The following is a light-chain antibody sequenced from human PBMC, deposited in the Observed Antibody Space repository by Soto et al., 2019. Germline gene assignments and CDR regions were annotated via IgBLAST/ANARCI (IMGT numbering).Light chain of an antibody. J-gene: IGKJ5*01. CDR2: DAS. CDR1: QSVSSY. V-gene: IGKV3-11*01. CDR3: QQRSNWPPIT. Sequence: EIVLTQSPATLSLSPGERATLSCRARQSVSSYLAWYQQKPGQAPRLLIYDASNRAPGIPARFSGSGSGTDFTLPISSLEPEDFAVYYCQQRSNWPPITFGQGTRLEIK.